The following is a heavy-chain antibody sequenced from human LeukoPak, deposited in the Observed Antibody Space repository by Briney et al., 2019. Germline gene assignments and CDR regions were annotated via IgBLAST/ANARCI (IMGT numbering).Heavy chain of an antibody. J-gene: IGHJ4*02. CDR3: AKSDDSGGNLVDL. Sequence: PSETLSLTCTVSGGSIRSGSHYWAWIRQPPGKGLEWIGSIYYSGSTYYNPSLENRVTISIDTYKNHFALKLSSLSAADTSVYYCAKSDDSGGNLVDLWGQGTLVTVS. CDR2: IYYSGST. D-gene: IGHD3-22*01. CDR1: GGSIRSGSHY. V-gene: IGHV4-39*02.